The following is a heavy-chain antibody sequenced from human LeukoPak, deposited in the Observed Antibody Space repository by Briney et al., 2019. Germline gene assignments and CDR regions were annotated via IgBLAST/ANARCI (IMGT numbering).Heavy chain of an antibody. D-gene: IGHD2-15*01. CDR3: ARYLPWGCSGGSCYSFLDY. Sequence: GASVKVSCKASGGTFSSYAISWVRQAPGQGLEWMGGIIPIFATANYAQKFQGRVTITADKSTSTAYMELSSLRSEDTAVYYCARYLPWGCSGGSCYSFLDYWGQGTLVTVSS. CDR2: IIPIFATA. V-gene: IGHV1-69*06. J-gene: IGHJ4*02. CDR1: GGTFSSYA.